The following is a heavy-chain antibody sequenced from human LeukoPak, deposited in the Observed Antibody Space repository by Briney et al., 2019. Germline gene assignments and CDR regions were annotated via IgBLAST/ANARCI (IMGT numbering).Heavy chain of an antibody. CDR2: ISWNSGSI. Sequence: GRSLRLSCAASGFTFDDYAMHWVRQAPGKGLEWVSGISWNSGSIGYADSVKGRFTISRDNSKNTLYLQMNSLRAEDTAVYYCAKEPGYSSGWYSDYWGQGTLVTVSS. V-gene: IGHV3-9*01. J-gene: IGHJ4*02. CDR1: GFTFDDYA. CDR3: AKEPGYSSGWYSDY. D-gene: IGHD6-19*01.